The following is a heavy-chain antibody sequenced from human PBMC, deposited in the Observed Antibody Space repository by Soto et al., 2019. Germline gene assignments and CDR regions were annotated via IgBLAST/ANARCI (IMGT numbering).Heavy chain of an antibody. J-gene: IGHJ3*02. Sequence: SETLSLTCTVSGGSISSSSYYWGWIRQPPGKGLEWIGSIYYSGSTYYNPSLKSRVTISVDTSKNQFSLKLSSVTAADTAVYYCAGRVADRPRSRHAFDIWGQGTMAKVS. V-gene: IGHV4-39*01. CDR2: IYYSGST. CDR3: AGRVADRPRSRHAFDI. CDR1: GGSISSSSYY. D-gene: IGHD2-15*01.